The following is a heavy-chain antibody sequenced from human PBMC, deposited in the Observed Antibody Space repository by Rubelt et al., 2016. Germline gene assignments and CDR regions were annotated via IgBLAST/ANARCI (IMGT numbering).Heavy chain of an antibody. D-gene: IGHD3-16*01. Sequence: QVQLVESGGGVVQPGRSLRLSCAASGFTFSSYAMHWVRQAPGKGLEWVAVIWFDGSKDYYRDSVKGRFTVSRDDSKNTLYLQMSGLRGEDTAVYYCARDAAIGVFDYWGQGTLVTVSS. V-gene: IGHV3-30*04. CDR3: ARDAAIGVFDY. CDR2: IWFDGSKD. J-gene: IGHJ4*02. CDR1: GFTFSSYA.